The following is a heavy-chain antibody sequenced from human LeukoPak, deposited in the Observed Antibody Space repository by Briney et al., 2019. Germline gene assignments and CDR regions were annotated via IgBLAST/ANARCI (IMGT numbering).Heavy chain of an antibody. V-gene: IGHV3-74*01. CDR3: ARVFLYYYGSGSYSDY. CDR1: GFTFSSYW. J-gene: IGHJ4*02. CDR2: INSDGSSI. D-gene: IGHD3-10*01. Sequence: PGGSLRLSCAASGFTFSSYWMHWVRQAPGKGLVWVSRINSDGSSISYADSVKGRFTISRDNAKNTLYLQMNSLRAEDTAVYYCARVFLYYYGSGSYSDYWGQGTLVTVSS.